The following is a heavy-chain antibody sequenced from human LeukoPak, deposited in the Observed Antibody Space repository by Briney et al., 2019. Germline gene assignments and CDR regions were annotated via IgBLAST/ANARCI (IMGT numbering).Heavy chain of an antibody. D-gene: IGHD3-10*01. V-gene: IGHV4-34*01. CDR2: INHSEST. CDR1: GGSFSGYY. CDR3: ARAPRGPPFDY. J-gene: IGHJ4*02. Sequence: SETLSLTCAVYGGSFSGYYWSWIRQPPGKGLEWIGEINHSESTNYNPSLKSRVTISVDTSKNQFSLKLSSVTAADTAVYYCARAPRGPPFDYWGQGTLVTVSS.